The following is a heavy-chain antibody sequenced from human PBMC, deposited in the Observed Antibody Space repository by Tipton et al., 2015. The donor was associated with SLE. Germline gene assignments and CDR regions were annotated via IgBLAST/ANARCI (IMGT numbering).Heavy chain of an antibody. CDR2: ISGSGGST. D-gene: IGHD3-3*01. Sequence: SLRLSCAASGFTFSSYAMSWVRQAPGKGLEWVSAISGSGGSTYYADSVKGRFTISRDNSKNTPYLQMSSLRAEDTGVYYCAGYDFWSACFDYWGQGTLVTVSS. CDR3: AGYDFWSACFDY. CDR1: GFTFSSYA. V-gene: IGHV3-23*01. J-gene: IGHJ4*02.